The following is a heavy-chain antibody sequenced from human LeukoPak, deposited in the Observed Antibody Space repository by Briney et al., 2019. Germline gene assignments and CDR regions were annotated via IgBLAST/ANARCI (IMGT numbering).Heavy chain of an antibody. CDR2: IIIRGSDM. Sequence: GGSLRLSCAPSGFTFSSQSMTWVRQAPGKGGEWVSAIIIRGSDMYYADSVRGRFTISRDNAKNSLYLQRNSLRADDTAVYYCARDRRVGVTTVSNGMDVWGQGTTVTVSS. CDR3: ARDRRVGVTTVSNGMDV. CDR1: GFTFSSQS. V-gene: IGHV3-21*01. J-gene: IGHJ6*02. D-gene: IGHD1-26*01.